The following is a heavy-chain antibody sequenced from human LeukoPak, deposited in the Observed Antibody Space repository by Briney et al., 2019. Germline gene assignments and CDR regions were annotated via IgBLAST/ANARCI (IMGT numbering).Heavy chain of an antibody. CDR1: GYTFTSYA. V-gene: IGHV7-4-1*02. CDR3: AREPLDYGDYDSLWDY. J-gene: IGHJ4*02. CDR2: INTNTGNP. D-gene: IGHD4-17*01. Sequence: ASVKVSCKASGYTFTSYAMNWVRQAPGQGLEWMGWINTNTGNPTYAQGFTGRFVFSLDTSVSTAYLQISSLKAEDTAVYYCAREPLDYGDYDSLWDYWGQGTLVTVSP.